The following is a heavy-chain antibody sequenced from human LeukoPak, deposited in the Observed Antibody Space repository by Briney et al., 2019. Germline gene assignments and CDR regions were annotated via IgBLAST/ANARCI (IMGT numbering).Heavy chain of an antibody. CDR1: GGSISSSSYY. CDR2: IYYSGST. CDR3: AREKPNWFDP. J-gene: IGHJ5*02. Sequence: TPSETLSLTCTVSGGSISSSSYYWGWIRQPPGKGLEWIGSIYYSGSTYYNPSLKSRVTISVDTSKNQFSLKLSSVTAADTAVYYCAREKPNWFDPWGQGTLVTVSS. V-gene: IGHV4-39*07.